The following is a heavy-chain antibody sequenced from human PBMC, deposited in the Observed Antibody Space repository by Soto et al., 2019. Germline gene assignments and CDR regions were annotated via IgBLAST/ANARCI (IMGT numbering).Heavy chain of an antibody. D-gene: IGHD2-2*01. CDR1: GGTFSSYA. CDR3: ARDDIVVVPAASSGWGRWANPGLGYYYYGMDV. CDR2: IIPIFGTA. J-gene: IGHJ6*02. Sequence: QVQLVQSGAEVKKPGSSVKVSCKASGGTFSSYAISWVRQAPGQGLEWMGGIIPIFGTANYAQKFQGRVTITADESTSTAYMELSSLRSEDTAVYYCARDDIVVVPAASSGWGRWANPGLGYYYYGMDVWGQGTTVTVSS. V-gene: IGHV1-69*01.